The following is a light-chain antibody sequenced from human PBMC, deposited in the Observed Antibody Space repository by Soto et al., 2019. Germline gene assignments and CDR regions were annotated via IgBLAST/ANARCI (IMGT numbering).Light chain of an antibody. V-gene: IGKV1-5*01. CDR3: QRYSSFSWT. Sequence: DIQMTQFPSTLSASVGDRVTITCRASQSISSWLAWYQQKPGKAPKLLIYDASSLESGVPSRFSGSGSGTEFTLTITSLQPDDFATYYCQRYSSFSWTFGQGTKVDIK. CDR2: DAS. CDR1: QSISSW. J-gene: IGKJ1*01.